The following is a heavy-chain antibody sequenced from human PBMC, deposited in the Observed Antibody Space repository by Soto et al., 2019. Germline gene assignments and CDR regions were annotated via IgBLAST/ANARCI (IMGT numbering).Heavy chain of an antibody. Sequence: QVQLQESGPGLVKPSGTLSLTCAVSGGSISSSNWWRWVRQPPGKGLEWIGEIFHNGNTYSNPSLTGRVTMSVDKSKNQFSLNLNSVTAAETAVYYCASRTYAMDVWGQGTTVTVSS. V-gene: IGHV4-4*02. CDR2: IFHNGNT. J-gene: IGHJ6*02. CDR1: GGSISSSNW. CDR3: ASRTYAMDV.